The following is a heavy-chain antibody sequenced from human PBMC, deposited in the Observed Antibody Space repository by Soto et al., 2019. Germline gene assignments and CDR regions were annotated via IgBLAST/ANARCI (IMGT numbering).Heavy chain of an antibody. Sequence: SETLSLTCTVAGGYISSYYWSWIRQPPGKGLEWIGYIYYSGSTNYNPSLKSRVTISVDTSKNQFSLKLSSVTAADTAVYYCARLDSILGYCSSTSCPDYWGQGTLVTVSS. D-gene: IGHD2-2*01. J-gene: IGHJ4*02. CDR3: ARLDSILGYCSSTSCPDY. CDR1: GGYISSYY. CDR2: IYYSGST. V-gene: IGHV4-59*01.